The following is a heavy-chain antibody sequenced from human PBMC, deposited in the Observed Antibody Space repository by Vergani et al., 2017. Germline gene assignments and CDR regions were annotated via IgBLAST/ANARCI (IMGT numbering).Heavy chain of an antibody. D-gene: IGHD4-17*01. Sequence: DVHLAKSGGGFFQPGGSLRLSCSASGFSFNSYWMHWVRQVPGKGLLWVSRIKSDGSITAYADSVKGRFTISRDNAQNTLSLQMRSLRADDTAVYYCAKDGRENSDYGYFDYWGQGTLVTVSS. CDR3: AKDGRENSDYGYFDY. CDR2: IKSDGSIT. J-gene: IGHJ4*02. V-gene: IGHV3-74*03. CDR1: GFSFNSYW.